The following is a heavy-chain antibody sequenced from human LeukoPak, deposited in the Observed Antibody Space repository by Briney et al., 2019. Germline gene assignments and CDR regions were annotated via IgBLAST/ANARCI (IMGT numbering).Heavy chain of an antibody. J-gene: IGHJ6*03. CDR3: ASLQQLGDYYYYYYVDV. D-gene: IGHD6-13*01. V-gene: IGHV4-38-2*01. Sequence: SETLSLTCAVSGYSISSGYYWGWIRQPPGKGLEWIGSIYHSGSTYYNPSLKSRVTISVDTSKNQFSLKLSSVTAADTAVYYCASLQQLGDYYYYYYVDVWGKGTTVTVSS. CDR2: IYHSGST. CDR1: GYSISSGYY.